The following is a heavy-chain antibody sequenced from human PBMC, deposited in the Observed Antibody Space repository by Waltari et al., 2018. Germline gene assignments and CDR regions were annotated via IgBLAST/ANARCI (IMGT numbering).Heavy chain of an antibody. J-gene: IGHJ6*03. CDR3: ARGTGGSYYDFWSGYYPLYYMDV. D-gene: IGHD3-3*01. CDR2: INHRGRT. CDR1: GGSFSGYY. V-gene: IGHV4-34*01. Sequence: QVQLQQWGAGLLKPSETLSLTCAVYGGSFSGYYWSWIRQPPGKGLEWIGEINHRGRTNYNPSLMSRVTISVDTSKNQFSLKLSSVTAADTAVYYCARGTGGSYYDFWSGYYPLYYMDVWGKGTTVTVSS.